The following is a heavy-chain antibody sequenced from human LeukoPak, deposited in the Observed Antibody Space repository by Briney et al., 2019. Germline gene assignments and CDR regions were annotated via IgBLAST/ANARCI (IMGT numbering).Heavy chain of an antibody. CDR2: IKSKTDGGTT. Sequence: PGGSLRLSCAASGFTFSNAWMSWVRQAPGKGLEWVGRIKSKTDGGTTDYAAPVKDRFIIPRDDSKNTLYLQMNSLRTEDTAVYYCATGTYWHYYGMDVWGQGTTVTVSS. V-gene: IGHV3-15*01. J-gene: IGHJ6*02. D-gene: IGHD1-26*01. CDR3: ATGTYWHYYGMDV. CDR1: GFTFSNAW.